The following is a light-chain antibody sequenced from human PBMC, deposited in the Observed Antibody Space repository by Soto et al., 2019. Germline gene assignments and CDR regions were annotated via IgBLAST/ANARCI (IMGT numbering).Light chain of an antibody. CDR2: GAS. V-gene: IGKV3-15*01. J-gene: IGKJ1*01. CDR1: QSVSST. CDR3: QQYNDWPQT. Sequence: EIVMTQSPATLSVSPGERATLSCRASQSVSSTLAWYQQKPGQAPRLLIYGASTRATGIPARFSGSGSGTEFTLTNSSRQSEDFAVYYCQQYNDWPQTFGQGTKVEFK.